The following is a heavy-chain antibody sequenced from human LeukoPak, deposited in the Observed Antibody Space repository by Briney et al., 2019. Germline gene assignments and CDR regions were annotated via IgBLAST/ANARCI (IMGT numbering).Heavy chain of an antibody. J-gene: IGHJ4*02. CDR1: GFTFSSYA. CDR2: ISSSSSTI. CDR3: ARGMDVWYASDN. Sequence: GGSLRLSCAASGFTFSSYAMSWVRQAPGKGLEWVSYISSSSSTIYYADSVKGRFTISRDNAKNSLYLQMNSLRDEDTAVYFCARGMDVWYASDNWGQGTLVTVFS. V-gene: IGHV3-48*02. D-gene: IGHD6-13*01.